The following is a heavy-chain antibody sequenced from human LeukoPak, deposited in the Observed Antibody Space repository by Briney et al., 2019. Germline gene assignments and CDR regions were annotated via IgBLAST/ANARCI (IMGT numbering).Heavy chain of an antibody. CDR2: IRYDGSNK. CDR3: ARRAGAYSHPYDY. D-gene: IGHD4/OR15-4a*01. V-gene: IGHV3-30*02. Sequence: GGSLRLSCAASRFTFRSYDTHWVRQAPGKGLEWVAFIRYDGSNKYYAESVKGRFTISRDNSKNSLYLQMNSLRAEDTAVYYCARRAGAYSHPYDYWGQGTLVTVSS. J-gene: IGHJ4*02. CDR1: RFTFRSYD.